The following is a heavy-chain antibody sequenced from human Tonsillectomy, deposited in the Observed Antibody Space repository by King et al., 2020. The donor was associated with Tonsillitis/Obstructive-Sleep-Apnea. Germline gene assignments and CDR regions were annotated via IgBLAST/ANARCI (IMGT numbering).Heavy chain of an antibody. Sequence: LQLQESGPGLVKPSETLSLTCTVSGGSISSYYWSWIRQPPGKGLEWIGYIYYSGGTNNNPSLKSRVTISXDTSKNQFSLKLSSVTAADTAVYYCASEXAVMNAFDIWGQXXXVTVSS. D-gene: IGHD2-8*01. J-gene: IGHJ3*02. CDR3: ASEXAVMNAFDI. CDR2: IYYSGGT. V-gene: IGHV4-59*01. CDR1: GGSISSYY.